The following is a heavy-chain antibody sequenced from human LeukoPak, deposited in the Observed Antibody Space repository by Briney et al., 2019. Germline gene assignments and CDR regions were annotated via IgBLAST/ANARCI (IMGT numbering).Heavy chain of an antibody. CDR1: GGSISSYY. V-gene: IGHV4-59*01. D-gene: IGHD3-3*01. CDR3: ARARITIFGVVPNFDY. CDR2: IYYSGST. Sequence: SETLSLTCTVSGGSISSYYWSWIRQPPGKGLEWIGYIYYSGSTNYNPSLKSRVTISVDTSKNQFSLKLSSVIAADTAVYYCARARITIFGVVPNFDYWGQGTLVTVSS. J-gene: IGHJ4*02.